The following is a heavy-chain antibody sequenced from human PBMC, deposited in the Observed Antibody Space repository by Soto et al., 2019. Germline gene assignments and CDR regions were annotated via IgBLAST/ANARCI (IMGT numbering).Heavy chain of an antibody. CDR1: GYTFTSYA. CDR3: ARGETTATIDY. D-gene: IGHD4-17*01. Sequence: QVQLVQSGAEVKKPGASVKVSCKASGYTFTSYAMHWVRQAPGQRREWMGRINAGNGNTKYSQKFQGRVNITRDTSESTAYMELSSLRSEDTAVYYCARGETTATIDYWGQGSLVTVSS. J-gene: IGHJ4*02. V-gene: IGHV1-3*01. CDR2: INAGNGNT.